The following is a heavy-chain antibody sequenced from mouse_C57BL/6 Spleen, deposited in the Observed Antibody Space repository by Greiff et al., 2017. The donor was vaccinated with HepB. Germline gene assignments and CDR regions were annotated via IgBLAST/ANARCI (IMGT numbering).Heavy chain of an antibody. CDR2: ISGGGGNT. D-gene: IGHD3-2*02. CDR3: ARQGRSGYSLFAY. CDR1: GFTFSSYT. J-gene: IGHJ3*01. Sequence: DVQLQESGGGLVKPGGSLKLSCAASGFTFSSYTMSWVRQTPEKRLEWVATISGGGGNTYYPDSVKGRFTISRDNAKNTLYLQMSSLRSEDTALYYCARQGRSGYSLFAYWGQGTLVTVSA. V-gene: IGHV5-9*01.